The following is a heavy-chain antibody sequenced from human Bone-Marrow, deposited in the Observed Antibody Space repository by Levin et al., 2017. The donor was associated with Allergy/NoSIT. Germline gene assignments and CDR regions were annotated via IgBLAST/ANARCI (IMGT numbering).Heavy chain of an antibody. CDR3: TRLDILTTMGFEC. CDR2: ISPDGNNE. CDR1: GFTLKSYV. Sequence: GGSLRLSCAASGFTLKSYVMLWVRQAPGKRLEWVAVISPDGNNEFYADSVKGRFTISRDDSKNTLFLQMDSLRAAEPAVYYCTRLDILTTMGFECWGQGTLVIVSS. D-gene: IGHD5-12*01. J-gene: IGHJ4*02. V-gene: IGHV3-30-3*01.